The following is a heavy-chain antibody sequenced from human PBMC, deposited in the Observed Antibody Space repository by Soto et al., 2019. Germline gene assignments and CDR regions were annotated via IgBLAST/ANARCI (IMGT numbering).Heavy chain of an antibody. D-gene: IGHD3-22*01. Sequence: SVKVSCNASGGTFSTYAINWVRQAPGQGLEWMGGISPMFRATNYAQKFQGRVTMTADKSTITAYMELSSLRSEDTAVYFCARAAQRYYYESCYYSDALDFWGQGTVVTVSS. V-gene: IGHV1-69*06. CDR3: ARAAQRYYYESCYYSDALDF. CDR2: ISPMFRAT. CDR1: GGTFSTYA. J-gene: IGHJ3*01.